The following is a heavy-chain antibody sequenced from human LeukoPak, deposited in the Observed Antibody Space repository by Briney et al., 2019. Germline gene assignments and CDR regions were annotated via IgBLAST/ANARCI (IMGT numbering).Heavy chain of an antibody. CDR2: IKQGGSEK. Sequence: GGSLRLSCAASGSTFSRHWMTWVRQAPGKGLEWMASIKQGGSEKYYADSVKGRFTVSRDDAKSSLYLQMNSLSADDTAVYYCAKGPNYGARVDYSDFWGQGTKVTVSS. J-gene: IGHJ4*02. CDR1: GSTFSRHW. CDR3: AKGPNYGARVDYSDF. D-gene: IGHD4-17*01. V-gene: IGHV3-7*01.